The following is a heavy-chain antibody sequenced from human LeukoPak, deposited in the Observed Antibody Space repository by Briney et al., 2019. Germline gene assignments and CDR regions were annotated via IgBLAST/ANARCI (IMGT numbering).Heavy chain of an antibody. CDR2: INHSGST. D-gene: IGHD4-17*01. CDR1: GGSFSGYY. V-gene: IGHV4-34*01. Sequence: SETLSLTCAVYGGSFSGYYWSWIRKPPGQGLEWIVEINHSGSTNYHPSLKSGFTISVDTSKNQFTLMICSVVALVLFVYFWARGPNPYGDYAIEYFQHWGQGTLVNVSS. J-gene: IGHJ1*01. CDR3: ARGPNPYGDYAIEYFQH.